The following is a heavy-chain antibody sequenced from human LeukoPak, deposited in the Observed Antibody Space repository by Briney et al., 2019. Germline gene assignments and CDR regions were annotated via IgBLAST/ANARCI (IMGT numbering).Heavy chain of an antibody. CDR2: ISTYSGDT. CDR3: ARDTGSSPGDY. V-gene: IGHV1-18*04. J-gene: IGHJ4*02. CDR1: GYTFTGYY. Sequence: GASVKVSCKASGYTFTGYYIHWVRQAPGQGLEWMGWISTYSGDTNYAQNLQGRVTMTTDTSTSTAYMDLRSLRSDDTAVYYCARDTGSSPGDYWGQGTLVTVSS. D-gene: IGHD1-26*01.